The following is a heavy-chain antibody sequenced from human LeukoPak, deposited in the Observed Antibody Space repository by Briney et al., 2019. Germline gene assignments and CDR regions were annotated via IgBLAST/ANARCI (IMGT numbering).Heavy chain of an antibody. CDR1: GFTLSNFP. J-gene: IGHJ4*02. D-gene: IGHD3-22*01. CDR3: AKDGDSSGYYRHYFDY. Sequence: GGSLRLSCAASGFTLSNFPMGWVRRAPGKGLGWVSLIRVGGGSKYYEDSVKGRFTTSRHSSKNTLYLQMNSLRAEDTAVYFCAKDGDSSGYYRHYFDYWGQGTLVTVSS. V-gene: IGHV3-23*01. CDR2: IRVGGGSK.